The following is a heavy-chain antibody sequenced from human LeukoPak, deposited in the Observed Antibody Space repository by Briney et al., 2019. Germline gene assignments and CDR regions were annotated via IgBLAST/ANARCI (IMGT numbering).Heavy chain of an antibody. CDR2: ISSSSSYI. D-gene: IGHD6-19*01. J-gene: IGHJ6*03. CDR3: ARDAQWLVPEGYYFYMDV. V-gene: IGHV3-21*01. Sequence: GGSLRLSCAGSGFTFSRYSMNWFRQAPGKGLERVSSISSSSSYIFYADSVRGRFTISRDNANNSLYLQMSSLRAEDTAVYYCARDAQWLVPEGYYFYMDVWGKGTTVTVSS. CDR1: GFTFSRYS.